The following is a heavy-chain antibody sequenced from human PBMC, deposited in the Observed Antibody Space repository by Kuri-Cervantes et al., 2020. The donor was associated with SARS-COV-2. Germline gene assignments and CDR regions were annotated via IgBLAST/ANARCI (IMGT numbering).Heavy chain of an antibody. D-gene: IGHD3-3*01. V-gene: IGHV3-33*01. CDR2: IWYDGSNK. J-gene: IGHJ4*02. Sequence: GESLKISCAASGFTFSSYGMHWVRQAPGKGLEWVAVIWYDGSNKYYADSVKGRFTISRDNSKNTLYLQMNSLRAEDTAVYYCTTATFFGVSIIGDIDLWGQGTLVTVSS. CDR3: TTATFFGVSIIGDIDL. CDR1: GFTFSSYG.